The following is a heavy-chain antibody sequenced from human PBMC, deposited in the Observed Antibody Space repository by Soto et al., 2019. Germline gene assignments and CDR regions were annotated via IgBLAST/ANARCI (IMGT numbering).Heavy chain of an antibody. V-gene: IGHV3-23*01. J-gene: IGHJ3*02. CDR3: AKDRTITMIVVPHAFDI. Sequence: EVQLLESGGGLVQPGGSLRLSCAASGFTLSSYAMSWVRQAPGKGLEWVSGISGSGGTTYYADSVKGRFTISRDNSKNTLYLHMNSLRAEDTAVYYCAKDRTITMIVVPHAFDIWGQGTMVTVSS. D-gene: IGHD3-22*01. CDR2: ISGSGGTT. CDR1: GFTLSSYA.